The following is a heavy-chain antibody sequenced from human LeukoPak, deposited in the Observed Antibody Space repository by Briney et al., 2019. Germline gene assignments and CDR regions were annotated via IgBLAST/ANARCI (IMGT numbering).Heavy chain of an antibody. V-gene: IGHV3-72*01. D-gene: IGHD5-18*01. CDR3: ASRYSYGSYYYYMDV. J-gene: IGHJ6*03. Sequence: PGGSLRLSCVASGFIFSEYYMDWVRQTPGKGLEWVGRVRVKDYSYTTEYAASVKGRFTISRDDSKNSLYLQMNSLKSEDTAVYYCASRYSYGSYYYYMDVWGKGTTVTVSS. CDR1: GFIFSEYY. CDR2: VRVKDYSYTT.